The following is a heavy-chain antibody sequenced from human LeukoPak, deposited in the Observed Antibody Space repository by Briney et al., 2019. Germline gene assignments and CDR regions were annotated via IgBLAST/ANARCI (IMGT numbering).Heavy chain of an antibody. Sequence: PSETLSLTCTVSGGSVSSGSYHWSWIRQPPGKGLEWVGYIYYSGSTNYNPSLKSRVTISVDTSKNQFSLKLSSVTAADTAVYYCAREGCSGGSCYLGPYYFDYWGQGTLVTVSS. CDR3: AREGCSGGSCYLGPYYFDY. V-gene: IGHV4-61*01. CDR1: GGSVSSGSYH. J-gene: IGHJ4*02. CDR2: IYYSGST. D-gene: IGHD2-15*01.